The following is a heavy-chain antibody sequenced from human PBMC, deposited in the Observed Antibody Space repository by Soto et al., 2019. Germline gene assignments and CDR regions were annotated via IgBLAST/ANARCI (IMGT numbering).Heavy chain of an antibody. CDR1: GFTFSRHT. CDR2: ISYDGSNK. J-gene: IGHJ3*01. CDR3: TRDRGYPDSFDL. Sequence: GGSLRLSCAASGFTFSRHTMHWVRQAPVKGLEWVASISYDGSNKYYADSVKGRFTISRDNSKNTLSVQMDSLRVEDTAVYYCTRDRGYPDSFDLWGQGTMVTVSS. D-gene: IGHD3-10*01. V-gene: IGHV3-30*04.